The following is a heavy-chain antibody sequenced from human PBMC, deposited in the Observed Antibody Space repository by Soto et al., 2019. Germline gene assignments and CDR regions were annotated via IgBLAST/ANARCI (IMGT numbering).Heavy chain of an antibody. J-gene: IGHJ5*02. D-gene: IGHD2-21*02. CDR2: IYHSGST. CDR3: ARVVVTAPGNWFDP. Sequence: SETLSLTCTVSGGSISSGGYSWSWIRQPPGKGLEWIGYIYHSGSTYYNPSLKSRVTISVDRSKNQFSLKLSSVTAADTAVYYCARVVVTAPGNWFDPWGQGTLVTVSS. V-gene: IGHV4-30-2*01. CDR1: GGSISSGGYS.